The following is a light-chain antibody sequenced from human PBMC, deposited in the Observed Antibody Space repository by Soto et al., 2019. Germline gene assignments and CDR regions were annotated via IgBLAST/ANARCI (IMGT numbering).Light chain of an antibody. Sequence: QSVLTQPPSASGTPGQRVTISCSGGSSNIGSNTVNWYQQLPGTAPNLLIHSNNQRPSGVPDRFSGSRSGTSAPLAISGLQSEDEADYYCAAWDDSLNAVVFGGGTKLTVL. V-gene: IGLV1-44*01. CDR1: SSNIGSNT. J-gene: IGLJ2*01. CDR3: AAWDDSLNAVV. CDR2: SNN.